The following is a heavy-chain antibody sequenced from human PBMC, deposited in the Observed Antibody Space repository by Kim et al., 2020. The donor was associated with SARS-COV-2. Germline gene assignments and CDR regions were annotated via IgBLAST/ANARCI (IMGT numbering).Heavy chain of an antibody. CDR2: IWYDGRKN. Sequence: GGSLRLSCAASGFTFSSYDINWVRQAPGKGLEWVAVIWYDGRKNYSAAAGRGRFTSSETNTKNTLLQKKNSISAETTIDYYCAEDSMVAFDIWGKG. CDR1: GFTFSSYD. D-gene: IGHD3-10*01. J-gene: IGHJ3*02. CDR3: AEDSMVAFDI. V-gene: IGHV3-33*06.